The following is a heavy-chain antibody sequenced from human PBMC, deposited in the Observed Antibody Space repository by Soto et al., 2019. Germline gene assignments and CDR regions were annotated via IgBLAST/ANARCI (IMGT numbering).Heavy chain of an antibody. D-gene: IGHD3-16*01. Sequence: GGSLRLSCAASGFTFSSYSMNWVRQAPGKGLEWVSYISSSSSTIYYADSVKGRFTISRDNAKNSLYLQMNSLRDEDTAVYYCARDLDMITFGGPIPGYWGQGTLVTVSS. CDR2: ISSSSSTI. CDR1: GFTFSSYS. J-gene: IGHJ4*02. V-gene: IGHV3-48*02. CDR3: ARDLDMITFGGPIPGY.